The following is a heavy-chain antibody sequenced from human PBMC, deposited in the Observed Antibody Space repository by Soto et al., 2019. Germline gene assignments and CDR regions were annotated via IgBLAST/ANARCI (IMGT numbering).Heavy chain of an antibody. CDR2: INPNSGGT. CDR3: ARGGFTHYYDSSGYYAPFDY. D-gene: IGHD3-22*01. CDR1: GYTFTGYY. V-gene: IGHV1-2*04. Sequence: ASVKVSCKASGYTFTGYYMHWVRQAPGQGLEWMGWINPNSGGTNYAQKFQGWVTMTRDTSISTAYMELSRLRSDDTAVYYCARGGFTHYYDSSGYYAPFDYWGQGPLVPVSS. J-gene: IGHJ4*02.